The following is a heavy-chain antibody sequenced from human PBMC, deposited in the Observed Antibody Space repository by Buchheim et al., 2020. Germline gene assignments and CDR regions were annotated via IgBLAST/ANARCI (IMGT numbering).Heavy chain of an antibody. CDR2: IYTSGST. CDR1: GGSISSGSYY. J-gene: IGHJ4*02. CDR3: ARDMRYSSSWVDFDY. D-gene: IGHD6-13*01. V-gene: IGHV4-61*02. Sequence: QVQLQESGPGLVKPSQTLSLTCTVSGGSISSGSYYWSWIRQPAGKGLEWIGRIYTSGSTNYNPSLKSRVTISVDPSKNQFSLKLSSVTAADTAVYYCARDMRYSSSWVDFDYWGQGTL.